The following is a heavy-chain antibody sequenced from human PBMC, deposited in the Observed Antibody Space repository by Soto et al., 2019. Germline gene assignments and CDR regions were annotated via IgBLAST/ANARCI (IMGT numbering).Heavy chain of an antibody. J-gene: IGHJ5*02. D-gene: IGHD6-6*01. V-gene: IGHV3-30-3*01. CDR3: ARERIAARGWFDP. CDR2: ISYDGSNK. Sequence: TGGSLRLSCAASGFTFSSYAMHWVRQAPGKGLEWVAVISYDGSNKYYADSVKGRFTISRDNSKNTLYLQMNSLRAEDTAVYYCARERIAARGWFDPWGQGTLVTVSS. CDR1: GFTFSSYA.